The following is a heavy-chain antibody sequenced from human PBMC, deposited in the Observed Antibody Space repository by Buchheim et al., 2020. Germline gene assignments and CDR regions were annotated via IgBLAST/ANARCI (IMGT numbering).Heavy chain of an antibody. Sequence: QVQLQESGPGLVKPSQTLSLTCTVSGGSISSGGYYWSWIRQHPGKGLEWIGYIYYSGSTYYNPSLQSRVTISVDTSMNQFYLKLSSVTAADTAVYYCARVSGEAGYDFWSAALAPYYFDYWGQGTL. D-gene: IGHD3-3*01. CDR2: IYYSGST. V-gene: IGHV4-31*03. J-gene: IGHJ4*02. CDR1: GGSISSGGYY. CDR3: ARVSGEAGYDFWSAALAPYYFDY.